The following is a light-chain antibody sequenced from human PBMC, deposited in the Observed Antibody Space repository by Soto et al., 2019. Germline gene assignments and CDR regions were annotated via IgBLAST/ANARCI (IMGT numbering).Light chain of an antibody. Sequence: EIVMTQSPATLSVSPGDRATLSYRASQSVSTTLAWYQQKPGQAPRLLIYRASTRATGIPARFSGSVSGIEFTLTISSLQSEDFAVYYCQQYNNWPRTFGQGTKVQIK. J-gene: IGKJ1*01. CDR3: QQYNNWPRT. CDR1: QSVSTT. V-gene: IGKV3-15*01. CDR2: RAS.